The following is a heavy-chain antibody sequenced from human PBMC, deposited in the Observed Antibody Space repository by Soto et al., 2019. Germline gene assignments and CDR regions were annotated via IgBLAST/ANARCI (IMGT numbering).Heavy chain of an antibody. V-gene: IGHV1-18*01. J-gene: IGHJ4*02. Sequence: QVQLVQSGAEVKKPGASVKVSCKAPGYIFPSCTISWVRQAPGQGLEWMGWISAYNGNIKDAQKFQGTFTMTTDTSTSTAYMELRSLTSDDTAMYYCAIANDGDNDYWGQGNLVTVSS. CDR1: GYIFPSCT. CDR3: AIANDGDNDY. CDR2: ISAYNGNI. D-gene: IGHD4-17*01.